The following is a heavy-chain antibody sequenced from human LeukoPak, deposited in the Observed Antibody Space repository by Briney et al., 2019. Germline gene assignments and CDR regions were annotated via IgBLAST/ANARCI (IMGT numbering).Heavy chain of an antibody. CDR2: IYSCGST. CDR1: GFTFSRYW. Sequence: PGGSLRLSCAASGFTFSRYWMHWVRQAPGKGLEWVSVIYSCGSTYYADSVKGRFTISRDNSKNTLYLQMNSLRAEDTAVYYCARWGSGTSCPNTSKRQYFQHWGQGTLVTVSS. J-gene: IGHJ1*01. CDR3: ARWGSGTSCPNTSKRQYFQH. D-gene: IGHD2-15*01. V-gene: IGHV3-66*02.